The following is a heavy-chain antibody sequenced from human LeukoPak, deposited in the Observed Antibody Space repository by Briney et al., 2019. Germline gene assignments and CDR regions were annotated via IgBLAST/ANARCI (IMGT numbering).Heavy chain of an antibody. Sequence: GGSLRLSSAASGFTFSSYAMSWVRQAPGKGLEWVSGISGSGGRTYYADSVKGRFTISRDNSKNTLNLQMNSLRAEDTAVYYCAKGPYYYDSSGYSRRWFDPWGQGTLVTVSS. D-gene: IGHD3-22*01. CDR3: AKGPYYYDSSGYSRRWFDP. V-gene: IGHV3-23*01. J-gene: IGHJ5*02. CDR2: ISGSGGRT. CDR1: GFTFSSYA.